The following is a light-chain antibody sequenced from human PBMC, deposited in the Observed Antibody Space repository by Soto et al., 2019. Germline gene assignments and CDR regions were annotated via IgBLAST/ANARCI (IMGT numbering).Light chain of an antibody. Sequence: DIQLTQSPSFLSASVGDRVTITCRASQGISTYLAWYQQKPGRAPKLLVSAADTLQSGVPSRFSGSGSGTEFTLTINSLQPEDFATYYCHQLKSYPLPFGQGTRLEIK. CDR3: HQLKSYPLP. V-gene: IGKV1-9*01. CDR2: AAD. CDR1: QGISTY. J-gene: IGKJ5*01.